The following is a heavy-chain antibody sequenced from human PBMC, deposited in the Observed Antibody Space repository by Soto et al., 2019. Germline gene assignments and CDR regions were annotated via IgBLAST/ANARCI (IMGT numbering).Heavy chain of an antibody. Sequence: ASVKVSCKASGYTFTNYGISWVRQAPGQGPEWMGWISGYSGNTNYAQKFQGRVTMTTDKSTTTAYMELRSLRSDDTGVYYCARGGSSWSAEYYQHWGQGTLVTVSS. J-gene: IGHJ1*01. CDR3: ARGGSSWSAEYYQH. CDR1: GYTFTNYG. CDR2: ISGYSGNT. D-gene: IGHD6-13*01. V-gene: IGHV1-18*01.